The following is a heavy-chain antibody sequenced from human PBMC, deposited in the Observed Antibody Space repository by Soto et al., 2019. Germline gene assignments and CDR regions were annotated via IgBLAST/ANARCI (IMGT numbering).Heavy chain of an antibody. CDR2: IIPILGIA. Sequence: SVKVSCKASGGTFSSYTISWVRQAPGQGLEWMGRIIPILGIANYAQKFQGRVAITADKSTSTAYMELSSLRSEDTAVYYCARGQDYCSSTSCPFDYWGQGTLVTVSS. CDR3: ARGQDYCSSTSCPFDY. D-gene: IGHD2-2*01. CDR1: GGTFSSYT. J-gene: IGHJ4*02. V-gene: IGHV1-69*02.